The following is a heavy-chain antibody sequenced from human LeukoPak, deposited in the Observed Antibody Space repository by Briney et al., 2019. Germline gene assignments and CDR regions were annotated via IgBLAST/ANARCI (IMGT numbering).Heavy chain of an antibody. J-gene: IGHJ4*01. CDR1: GGSISSDTNY. D-gene: IGHD6-13*01. CDR3: ARGIAAAGTESDFDY. CDR2: MYYSGST. Sequence: SETLSLTCTVSGGSISSDTNYWGWIRQSPGKGLEWIGSMYYSGSTYYNPSLKSRITISVDTSKNQFSLKLSSVTAADTAVYYCARGIAAAGTESDFDYWGRGTLVTVSS. V-gene: IGHV4-39*07.